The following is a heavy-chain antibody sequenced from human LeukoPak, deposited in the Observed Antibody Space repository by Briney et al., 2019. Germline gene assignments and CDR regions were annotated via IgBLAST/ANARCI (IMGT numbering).Heavy chain of an antibody. Sequence: PSETQSLTCTVSGGSIRSYHWSWIRQPPGKGLEWIGDIYYSGSTNYNPSLKSRVTISVDTSKNQFSLKLSSVTAADTAVYYCARQTTLNFYYAMDVWGQGTTVTVSS. D-gene: IGHD4-11*01. J-gene: IGHJ6*02. CDR2: IYYSGST. CDR1: GGSIRSYH. CDR3: ARQTTLNFYYAMDV. V-gene: IGHV4-59*08.